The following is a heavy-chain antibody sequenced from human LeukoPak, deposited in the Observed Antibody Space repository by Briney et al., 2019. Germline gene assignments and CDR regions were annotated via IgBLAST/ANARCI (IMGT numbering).Heavy chain of an antibody. J-gene: IGHJ4*02. Sequence: SETLSLTCAVYGGSFSGYYWSWIGQPPGKGLEWIGEINHSGSTNYNPSLKSRVTISVDTSKNQFSLKLSSVTAADTAMYYCARGTLYSGWSYYFDYWGQGSQVTVSS. V-gene: IGHV4-34*01. CDR3: ARGTLYSGWSYYFDY. D-gene: IGHD6-19*01. CDR2: INHSGST. CDR1: GGSFSGYY.